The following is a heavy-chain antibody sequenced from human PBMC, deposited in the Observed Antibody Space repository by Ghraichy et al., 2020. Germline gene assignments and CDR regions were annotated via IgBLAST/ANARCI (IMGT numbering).Heavy chain of an antibody. CDR3: EKDTPRGGNSQYFDY. V-gene: IGHV3-9*01. CDR1: GFTFDDYA. J-gene: IGHJ4*02. D-gene: IGHD4-23*01. Sequence: GGSLRLSCAASGFTFDDYAMHWVRQAPGKGLEWVSGISWNSGSIGYADSVKGRFTISSDTAKNSLYLQMNSLRAEDTALYYCEKDTPRGGNSQYFDYWGQGTLVTVSS. CDR2: ISWNSGSI.